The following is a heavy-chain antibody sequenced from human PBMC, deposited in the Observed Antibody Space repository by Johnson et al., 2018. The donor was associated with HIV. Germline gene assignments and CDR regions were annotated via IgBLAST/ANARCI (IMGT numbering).Heavy chain of an antibody. D-gene: IGHD4-11*01. V-gene: IGHV3-30*04. CDR1: GFTFSSFA. J-gene: IGHJ3*02. CDR3: ARDYRGALDI. CDR2: SSSDESNK. Sequence: VQLVESGGGVVQPGGSLRLSCAASGFTFSSFAMHWVRQGPGKGLEWVAVSSSDESNKYYLDSVKGRFSISRDNSRKTLYLQMSSLRAEDTAMYFCARDYRGALDIWGQGTMVTVSS.